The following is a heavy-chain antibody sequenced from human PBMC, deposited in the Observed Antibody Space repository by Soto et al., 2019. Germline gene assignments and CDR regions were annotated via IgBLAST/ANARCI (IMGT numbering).Heavy chain of an antibody. CDR2: ISSSSSYI. CDR3: ARDQYYDSSPGPTTAFDI. J-gene: IGHJ3*02. D-gene: IGHD3-22*01. CDR1: GFTFSSYS. Sequence: GGSLRLSCAASGFTFSSYSMNWVRQAPGKGLEWVSSISSSSSYIYYADSVKGRFTISRDNAKNSLYLQMNSLRAEDTAVYYCARDQYYDSSPGPTTAFDIWGQGTMVTVSS. V-gene: IGHV3-21*01.